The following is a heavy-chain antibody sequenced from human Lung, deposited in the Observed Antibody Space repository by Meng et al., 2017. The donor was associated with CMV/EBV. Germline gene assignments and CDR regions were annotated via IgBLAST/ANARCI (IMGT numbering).Heavy chain of an antibody. J-gene: IGHJ5*02. CDR1: GFPFRSYA. V-gene: IGHV3-23*01. D-gene: IGHD5-18*01. CDR3: AREEAMVGYYTNWFDA. CDR2: ISGSVGNT. Sequence: LTCAASGFPFRSYAMSWVRQAPGKGLEWVSSISGSVGNTYYADSVKGRFTISRDNSGDTLYMQMSSLRAEDTAVYYCAREEAMVGYYTNWFDAWCQGALVTVSS.